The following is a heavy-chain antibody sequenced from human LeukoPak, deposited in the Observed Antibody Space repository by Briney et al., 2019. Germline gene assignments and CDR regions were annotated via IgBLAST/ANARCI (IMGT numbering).Heavy chain of an antibody. Sequence: GGSLRLSCPASGFTFSSYSMNWVRQAPGKGLEWGSSISSSSSYIYYADSVKGRFTISRDNAKNSLYLQMNSLRAEDTALYYCAKYSSGWVNDYWGQGTLVTVSS. CDR1: GFTFSSYS. CDR2: ISSSSSYI. CDR3: AKYSSGWVNDY. D-gene: IGHD6-19*01. J-gene: IGHJ4*02. V-gene: IGHV3-21*04.